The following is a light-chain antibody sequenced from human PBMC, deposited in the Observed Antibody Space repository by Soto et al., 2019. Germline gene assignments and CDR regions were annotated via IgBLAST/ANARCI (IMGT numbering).Light chain of an antibody. V-gene: IGKV4-1*01. CDR1: QSVLYSSNNKNY. CDR3: QQYYTPWT. CDR2: WAS. J-gene: IGKJ1*01. Sequence: DIVMTQSPDSLAVSLGERATINCKSSQSVLYSSNNKNYLAWYQQKQGQPPKLLIYWASTRESGVPDRFSGSGSGIDFTLTISSLQAEDVAVYYCQQYYTPWTFGQGTKVEIK.